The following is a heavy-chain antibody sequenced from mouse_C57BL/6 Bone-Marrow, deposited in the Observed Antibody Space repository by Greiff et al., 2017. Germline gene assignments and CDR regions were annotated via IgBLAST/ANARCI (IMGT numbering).Heavy chain of an antibody. CDR2: IDPSDSYT. CDR3: ARNRDYGSSVWFAY. J-gene: IGHJ3*01. CDR1: GYTFTSYW. V-gene: IGHV1-69*01. Sequence: QVQLQQPGAELVMPGASVKLSCKASGYTFTSYWMHWVKQRPGQGLEWIGEIDPSDSYTNYNQKFKGKSTLTVDKSSSTAYLQLSSLTSEDSAVYYCARNRDYGSSVWFAYWGQGTLVTVSA. D-gene: IGHD1-1*01.